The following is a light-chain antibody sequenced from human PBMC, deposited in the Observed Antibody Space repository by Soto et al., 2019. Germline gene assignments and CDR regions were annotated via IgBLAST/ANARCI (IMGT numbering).Light chain of an antibody. CDR2: DAS. CDR1: QRVSSD. CDR3: QQRSNWPRT. Sequence: EIVLTPSPANLSLSPGERANLSCRASQRVSSDLAWYQHKPGQAPRLVIYDASKRAIGIPARFSGSGYGTDFTLTISSLESEDFAVYYCQQRSNWPRTFGQGTKVDI. V-gene: IGKV3-11*01. J-gene: IGKJ1*01.